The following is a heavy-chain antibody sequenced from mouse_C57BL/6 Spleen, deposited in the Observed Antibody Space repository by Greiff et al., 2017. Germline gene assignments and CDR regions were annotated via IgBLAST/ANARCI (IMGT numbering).Heavy chain of an antibody. CDR2: ISYDGSN. J-gene: IGHJ4*01. D-gene: IGHD1-1*01. V-gene: IGHV3-6*01. Sequence: EVHLVESGPGLVKPSQSLSLTCSVTGYSITSGYYWNWIRQFPGNKLEWMGYISYDGSNNYNPSLKNRISITRDTSKNQFFLKLNSVTTKDTATYYCARGSSYEDYAMDYWGQGTSVTVSS. CDR3: ARGSSYEDYAMDY. CDR1: GYSITSGYY.